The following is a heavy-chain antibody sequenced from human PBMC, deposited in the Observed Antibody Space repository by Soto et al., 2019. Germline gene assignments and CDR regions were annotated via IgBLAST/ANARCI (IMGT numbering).Heavy chain of an antibody. CDR3: ARDKITGLFDY. CDR1: GGSISSSSYY. J-gene: IGHJ4*02. Sequence: PSETLSLTCTVSGGSISSSSYYWGWIRQPPGKGLEWIGSMYHSGSTYYNPSLKSRVTISVDTSKNQFSLKLTSVTAADTAVYYCARDKITGLFDYWGQGTLVTVSS. D-gene: IGHD2-8*02. CDR2: MYHSGST. V-gene: IGHV4-39*07.